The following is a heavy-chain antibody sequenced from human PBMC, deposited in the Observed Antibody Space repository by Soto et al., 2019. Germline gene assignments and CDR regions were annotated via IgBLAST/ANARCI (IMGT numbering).Heavy chain of an antibody. Sequence: SETLSLTCSVSVVSISSYFWSWIRQAPGRGLEWIGYTYHSGSTNYSPSLKSRVAISLDTSENQFSLKVNSVTAADTAVYYCARIGGYHGPLDYWGQGTLVTVSS. CDR1: VVSISSYF. CDR3: ARIGGYHGPLDY. CDR2: TYHSGST. J-gene: IGHJ4*02. V-gene: IGHV4-59*01. D-gene: IGHD6-25*01.